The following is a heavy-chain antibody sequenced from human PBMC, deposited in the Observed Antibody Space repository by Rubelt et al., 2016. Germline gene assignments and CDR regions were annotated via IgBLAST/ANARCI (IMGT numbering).Heavy chain of an antibody. CDR3: ARGGRYYGSGSYQRHNWFDP. CDR1: GGSISSSSYY. D-gene: IGHD3-10*01. Sequence: QLQLQESGPGLVKPSETLSLTCTVSGGSISSSSYYCGWIRQPPGKGLEWIGGIYYSGSTYNNTSLKSRVTISVDTSKNQFSLKLSSVTGADTAVYYCARGGRYYGSGSYQRHNWFDPWGQGTLVTVSS. J-gene: IGHJ5*02. V-gene: IGHV4-39*07. CDR2: IYYSGST.